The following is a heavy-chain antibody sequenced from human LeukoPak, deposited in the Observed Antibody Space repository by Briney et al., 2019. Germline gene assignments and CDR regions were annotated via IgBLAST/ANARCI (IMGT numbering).Heavy chain of an antibody. CDR2: ISAYNGNS. Sequence: ASVEVSCKASGYTFTSYGISWVRQAPGQGLEWIVWISAYNGNSKYAQKLQGRVTMTTDTSTSTAYMELRSLRSDDTAVYYCARVSTVTSGFDPWGQGTMVTVSS. CDR1: GYTFTSYG. CDR3: ARVSTVTSGFDP. V-gene: IGHV1-18*01. J-gene: IGHJ5*02. D-gene: IGHD4-11*01.